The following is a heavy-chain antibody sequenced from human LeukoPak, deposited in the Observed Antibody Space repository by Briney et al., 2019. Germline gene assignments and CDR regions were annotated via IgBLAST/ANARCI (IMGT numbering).Heavy chain of an antibody. D-gene: IGHD2-15*01. CDR2: VSNSGGIT. CDR3: APNFCSSSRCINDAFDI. CDR1: GFTFSSYA. J-gene: IGHJ3*02. V-gene: IGHV3-23*01. Sequence: GGSLSLSCAASGFTFSSYAMSWAGPAPGKRLAWVSPVSNSGGITVCADSVQGRSTISRDNSKDTLYLQMNSLRAEDTAVYYCAPNFCSSSRCINDAFDIWGQGTMVTVSS.